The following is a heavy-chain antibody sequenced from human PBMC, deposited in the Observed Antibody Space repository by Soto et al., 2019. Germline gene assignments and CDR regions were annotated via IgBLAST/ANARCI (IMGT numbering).Heavy chain of an antibody. J-gene: IGHJ6*02. D-gene: IGHD6-13*01. CDR3: ARDFSIAAAADYYYGMDV. Sequence: PSETLSLTCAVYGGSFSGYYWSWIRQPPGKGLEWIGEINHSGSTNYNPSLKSRVTISVDTSKNQFSLKLGSVTAADTAVYYCARDFSIAAAADYYYGMDVWGQGTTVTVSS. V-gene: IGHV4-34*01. CDR2: INHSGST. CDR1: GGSFSGYY.